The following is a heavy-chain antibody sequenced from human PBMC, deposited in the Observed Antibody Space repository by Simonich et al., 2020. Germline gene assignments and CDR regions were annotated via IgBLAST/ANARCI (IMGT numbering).Heavy chain of an antibody. V-gene: IGHV1-18*01. D-gene: IGHD1-1*01. CDR1: GYTFTRYG. CDR2: NSAYNGNT. Sequence: QVQLVQSGAEVKKPVASVKFSCKAPGYTFTRYGISWVRQAPGQGLEWMGWNSAYNGNTNYAQKLQGRVTMTTDTSTSTAYMELRSLRSDDTAVYYCARSTTGTTAFDIWGQGTMVTVSS. CDR3: ARSTTGTTAFDI. J-gene: IGHJ3*02.